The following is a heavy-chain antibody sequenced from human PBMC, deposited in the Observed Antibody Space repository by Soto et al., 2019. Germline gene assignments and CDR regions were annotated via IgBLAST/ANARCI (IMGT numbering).Heavy chain of an antibody. CDR1: GGTFSNYA. CDR3: ARDEYYYGSGRFDY. J-gene: IGHJ4*02. V-gene: IGHV1-69*12. Sequence: QVQLVQSGAEVKKPGSSVKVSCKASGGTFSNYAISWVRQAPGQGLEWMGGIIPIFGTANYAQKFQGRVTITADESTSTAYMERSSLRSEDTAVYYCARDEYYYGSGRFDYWGQGTLVTVSS. D-gene: IGHD3-10*01. CDR2: IIPIFGTA.